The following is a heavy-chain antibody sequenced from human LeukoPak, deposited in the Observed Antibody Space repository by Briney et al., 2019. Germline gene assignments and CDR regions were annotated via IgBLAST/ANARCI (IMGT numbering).Heavy chain of an antibody. J-gene: IGHJ5*02. D-gene: IGHD6-13*01. V-gene: IGHV5-51*01. CDR2: IYPGDSDT. CDR1: GYSFTRYW. Sequence: GESLKISCKGSGYSFTRYWIGWVRRMPGKGLECMGIIYPGDSDTRYSPSFQGQVTISADTSISTAYLQWSSLKASDTAMYYCAASTAADNCFDPWGQGTLVTVSS. CDR3: AASTAADNCFDP.